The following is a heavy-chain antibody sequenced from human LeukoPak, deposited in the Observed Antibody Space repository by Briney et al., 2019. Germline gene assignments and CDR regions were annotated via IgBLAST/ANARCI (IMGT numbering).Heavy chain of an antibody. CDR1: GFTFSNYW. V-gene: IGHV3-7*01. Sequence: PGGSLRLSCAASGFTFSNYWLSWVRQAPGKGLEWVAHINQDGSEEHYMDSVKARFIISRDNAKNSLYLQMDSLRAEDTAVYYCVRDGGVSGYDLLEYWGQGTLVTVSS. J-gene: IGHJ4*02. D-gene: IGHD5-12*01. CDR2: INQDGSEE. CDR3: VRDGGVSGYDLLEY.